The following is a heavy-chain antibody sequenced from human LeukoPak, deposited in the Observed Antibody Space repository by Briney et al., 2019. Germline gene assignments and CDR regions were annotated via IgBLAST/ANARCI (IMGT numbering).Heavy chain of an antibody. CDR3: ARVPNSSSSVYYFDY. CDR1: GYTFTGYY. Sequence: EASVKVSCKASGYTFTGYYMHWVRQAPGQGLEWMGWINPNSGGTNYAQKFQGRVTMTRDTSISTAYMELSRLRSDDTAVYYCARVPNSSSSVYYFDYWGQGTLVTVSS. J-gene: IGHJ4*02. D-gene: IGHD6-6*01. V-gene: IGHV1-2*02. CDR2: INPNSGGT.